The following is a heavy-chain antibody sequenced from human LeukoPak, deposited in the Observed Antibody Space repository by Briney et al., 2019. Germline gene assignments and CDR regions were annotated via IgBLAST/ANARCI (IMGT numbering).Heavy chain of an antibody. Sequence: GASVKVSCKASGYTFTSYYMHWVRQAPGQGLEWMGIINPSGGSTSYAQRFQGRVTMTGDTSTSTVYMELSSLRSEDTAVYYCARERAAAANYYYYGMDVWGQGTTVTVSS. CDR2: INPSGGST. J-gene: IGHJ6*02. V-gene: IGHV1-46*01. CDR1: GYTFTSYY. CDR3: ARERAAAANYYYYGMDV. D-gene: IGHD6-13*01.